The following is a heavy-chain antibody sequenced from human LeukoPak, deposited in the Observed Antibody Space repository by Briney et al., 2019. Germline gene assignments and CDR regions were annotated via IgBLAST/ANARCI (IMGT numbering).Heavy chain of an antibody. CDR2: AFSDGRT. CDR3: AREFVDRGFRYGYDYYYGMDV. D-gene: IGHD5-18*01. Sequence: GGSLRLSCAASGITVSTNYMSWVRQAPGKGLEWVSIAFSDGRTFYADSVKGRFTISRDNAKNSVHLQMNSLRDEDTAVYYCAREFVDRGFRYGYDYYYGMDVWGQGTTVTVSS. J-gene: IGHJ6*02. CDR1: GITVSTNY. V-gene: IGHV3-53*01.